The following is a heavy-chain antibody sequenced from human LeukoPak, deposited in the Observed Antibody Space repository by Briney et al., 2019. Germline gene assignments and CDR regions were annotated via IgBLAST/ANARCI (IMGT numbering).Heavy chain of an antibody. CDR3: ARDYDSSGYYRNWFDP. CDR1: GNSISSGDNY. CDR2: IYTSGST. V-gene: IGHV4-61*02. D-gene: IGHD3-22*01. J-gene: IGHJ5*02. Sequence: SETLSLTCTVSGNSISSGDNYWSWIRQPAGKGLEWIGRIYTSGSTNYNPSLKSRVTISGDTSKNQFSLKLSSVTAADTAVYYCARDYDSSGYYRNWFDPWGQGTLVTVSS.